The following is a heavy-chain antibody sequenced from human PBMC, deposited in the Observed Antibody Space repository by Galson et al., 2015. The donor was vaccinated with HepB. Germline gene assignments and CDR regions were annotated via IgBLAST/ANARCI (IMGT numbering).Heavy chain of an antibody. Sequence: QSGAEVKKPGESLKISCKGSGYSFTSYWIGWLRQMPGKGLEWMGIIYPGDSDTRYSPSFQGQVTISADKSISTAYLQWSSLKASDTAIYYCARAQEQWLENYYYGMDVWGQGTTVTVSS. J-gene: IGHJ6*02. CDR2: IYPGDSDT. CDR1: GYSFTSYW. CDR3: ARAQEQWLENYYYGMDV. V-gene: IGHV5-51*01. D-gene: IGHD6-19*01.